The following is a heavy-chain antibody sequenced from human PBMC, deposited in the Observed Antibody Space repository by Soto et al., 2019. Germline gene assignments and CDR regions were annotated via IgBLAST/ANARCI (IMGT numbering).Heavy chain of an antibody. CDR2: ITSTGSTR. V-gene: IGHV3-48*03. D-gene: IGHD3-22*01. CDR1: GFTFSSYE. J-gene: IGHJ4*02. Sequence: GSLRLSCAASGFTFSSYEMNWVRQAPGKGLEWVSDITSTGSTRYYADSVKGRFTISRDNAKNSLYLQMNSLRAEDTAVYYCARGYCASSACHWNFDYWGQGTLVTVSS. CDR3: ARGYCASSACHWNFDY.